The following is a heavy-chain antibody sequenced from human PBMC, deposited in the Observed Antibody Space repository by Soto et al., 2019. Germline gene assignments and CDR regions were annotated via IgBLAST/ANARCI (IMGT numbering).Heavy chain of an antibody. CDR1: GGTFSSDA. Sequence: SVKVSCKASGGTFSSDAISGVRQAPGQGLEWMGGIIPIFGTANYAQKFQGRVTITADESTSTAYMELSSLRSEDTAVYYCARGDRGGYALKFDPWGQGTLVTVSS. D-gene: IGHD5-12*01. V-gene: IGHV1-69*13. J-gene: IGHJ5*02. CDR2: IIPIFGTA. CDR3: ARGDRGGYALKFDP.